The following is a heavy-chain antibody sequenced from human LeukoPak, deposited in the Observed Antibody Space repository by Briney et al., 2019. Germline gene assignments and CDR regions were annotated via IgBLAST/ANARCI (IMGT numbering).Heavy chain of an antibody. J-gene: IGHJ5*02. V-gene: IGHV3-48*01. CDR3: ASRASYYYDSSGYMS. D-gene: IGHD3-22*01. Sequence: GGSLRLSCAASGFTLSGFGMNWVRQAPGKGLEWVSYISSSTTIIYYADSVKGRFIISRDNAKSSLYLQMNSLRAEDTAVYYCASRASYYYDSSGYMSWGQGTLVTVSS. CDR2: ISSSTTII. CDR1: GFTLSGFG.